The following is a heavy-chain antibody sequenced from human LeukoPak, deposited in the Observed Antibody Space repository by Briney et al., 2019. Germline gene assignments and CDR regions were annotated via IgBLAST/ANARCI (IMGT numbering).Heavy chain of an antibody. CDR2: ISSSGNTI. CDR1: GFIFSAYE. CDR3: AKDLWAYCGGDCYSAPDY. J-gene: IGHJ4*02. D-gene: IGHD2-21*02. Sequence: PRGSLRLSCAASGFIFSAYEMHWVRQAPGKGLEWVSFISSSGNTIYYADSVKGRFTISRDNAQNALYLQMDSLRAEDTAVYYCAKDLWAYCGGDCYSAPDYWGQGTLVTVSS. V-gene: IGHV3-48*03.